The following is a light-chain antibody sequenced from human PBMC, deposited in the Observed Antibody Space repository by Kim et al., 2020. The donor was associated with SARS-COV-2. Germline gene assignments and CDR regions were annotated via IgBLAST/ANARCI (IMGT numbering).Light chain of an antibody. Sequence: GQSITIACTGNSSDVGGYDYVSWYQQHPGKAPKLIISDVNNRPSGVSYRFSVSKSGNTASLTISGLQAEDDADYYCSSYTSSSTYVFGSGTKVTVL. CDR1: SSDVGGYDY. J-gene: IGLJ1*01. V-gene: IGLV2-14*03. CDR2: DVN. CDR3: SSYTSSSTYV.